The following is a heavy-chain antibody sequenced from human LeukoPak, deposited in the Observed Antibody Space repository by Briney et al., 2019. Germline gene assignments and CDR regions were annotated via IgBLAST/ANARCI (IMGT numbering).Heavy chain of an antibody. D-gene: IGHD3-22*01. J-gene: IGHJ4*02. CDR1: GASISSFY. V-gene: IGHV4-59*03. CDR3: ATVDSSGYYLSYFDY. Sequence: PSETLSLTCTVSGASISSFYWSWLRQPPGKGLEWIGCIYYRDTTNYNPSLKGRVTMSVDASNNLFSLRLSSVTAADTAVYYCATVDSSGYYLSYFDYWGQGTLVTVSS. CDR2: IYYRDTT.